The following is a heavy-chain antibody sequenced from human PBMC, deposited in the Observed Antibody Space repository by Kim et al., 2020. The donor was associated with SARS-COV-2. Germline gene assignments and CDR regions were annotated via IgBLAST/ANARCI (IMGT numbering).Heavy chain of an antibody. CDR3: ARDADTAMVTADY. V-gene: IGHV1-46*01. Sequence: YAQKFQGRVTMTRDTSTSTVYMELSSLRSEDTAVYYWARDADTAMVTADYWGQGTLVTVSS. J-gene: IGHJ4*02. D-gene: IGHD5-18*01.